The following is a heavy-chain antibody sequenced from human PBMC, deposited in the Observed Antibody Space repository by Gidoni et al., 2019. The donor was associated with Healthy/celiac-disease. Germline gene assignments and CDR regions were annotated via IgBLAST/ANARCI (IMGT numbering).Heavy chain of an antibody. D-gene: IGHD3-10*01. Sequence: VSLRISCKGSGYSCTSYWISWVRQMPGKGLEWMGRIDPSDSYTNYSPSFQGHVTISADKSISTAYLQWSSLKASDTDMYYCARLTKYYYGSGSYYRAGGFDYYYYGMDVWGQGTTVTVSS. V-gene: IGHV5-10-1*01. CDR3: ARLTKYYYGSGSYYRAGGFDYYYYGMDV. J-gene: IGHJ6*02. CDR2: IDPSDSYT. CDR1: GYSCTSYW.